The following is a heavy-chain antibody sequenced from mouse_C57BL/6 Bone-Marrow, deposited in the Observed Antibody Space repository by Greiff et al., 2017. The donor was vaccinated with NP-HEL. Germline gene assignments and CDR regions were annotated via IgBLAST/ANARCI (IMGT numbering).Heavy chain of an antibody. V-gene: IGHV7-3*01. Sequence: EVQVVESGGGLVQPGGSLSLSCAASGFTFTDYYMSWVRQPPGKALEWLGFIRNKANGYTTEYSASVKGRFTISRDNSQSILYLQMNALRAEDSATYYCARYVPSRIPAMDYWGQGTSVTVSS. D-gene: IGHD6-1*01. CDR1: GFTFTDYY. CDR2: IRNKANGYTT. CDR3: ARYVPSRIPAMDY. J-gene: IGHJ4*01.